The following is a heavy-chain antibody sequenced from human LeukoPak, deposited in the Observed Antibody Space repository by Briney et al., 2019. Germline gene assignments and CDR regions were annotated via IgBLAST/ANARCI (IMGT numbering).Heavy chain of an antibody. CDR2: INYSGST. V-gene: IGHV4-39*01. D-gene: IGHD3-10*01. CDR1: GGSISSTFYY. J-gene: IGHJ4*02. CDR3: ARRGRGYYGSGSYGY. Sequence: PSETLSLTCTVSGGSISSTFYYWGWIRQPPGKGLEWIGSINYSGSTYYNPSLKSRVTISVDTSKNQFSLKLSSVTAADTAVYYCARRGRGYYGSGSYGYWGQGTLVTVSS.